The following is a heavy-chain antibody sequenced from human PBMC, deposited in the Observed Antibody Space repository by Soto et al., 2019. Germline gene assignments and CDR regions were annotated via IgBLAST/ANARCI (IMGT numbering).Heavy chain of an antibody. J-gene: IGHJ4*02. Sequence: QVQLQESGPGLVKPSETLSLTCTVSGGAISNYYWNWIRQPPGKGLEWIGYIFYSGNTNYNPSLRSRVTISVDTSTNQFSLKLTSGTAADTAVYYCARHRPGYYFDLWGQGTLVTVSS. V-gene: IGHV4-59*08. CDR3: ARHRPGYYFDL. CDR1: GGAISNYY. CDR2: IFYSGNT.